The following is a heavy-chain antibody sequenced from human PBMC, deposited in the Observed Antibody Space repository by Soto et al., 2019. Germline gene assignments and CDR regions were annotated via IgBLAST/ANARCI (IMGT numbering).Heavy chain of an antibody. J-gene: IGHJ4*02. D-gene: IGHD1-1*01. CDR2: IYYSGST. CDR1: GGSMRRSGYY. V-gene: IGHV4-39*01. Sequence: KTSETLSLTCTVSGGSMRRSGYYWGWFRQPPGKGLEYIASIYYSGSTYYSPSLKSRLTLSVDTSSNQFSLKMTSVTAADTAMYYCARQDGAANYYFDYWGQGTLVTVSS. CDR3: ARQDGAANYYFDY.